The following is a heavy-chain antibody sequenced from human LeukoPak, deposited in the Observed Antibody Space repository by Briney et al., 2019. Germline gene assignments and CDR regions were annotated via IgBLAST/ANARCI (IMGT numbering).Heavy chain of an antibody. J-gene: IGHJ4*02. CDR3: AVVTYYYDSSGYYRDY. V-gene: IGHV4-61*02. CDR2: IHTSGST. CDR1: GGSIASGIYY. Sequence: SETLSLTCTVSGGSIASGIYYWTWIRQPAGKALEWIGRIHTSGSTNYNPSLKSRVTISVDTSKNQFSLKLSSVTAADTAVYYCAVVTYYYDSSGYYRDYWGQGTLVTVSS. D-gene: IGHD3-22*01.